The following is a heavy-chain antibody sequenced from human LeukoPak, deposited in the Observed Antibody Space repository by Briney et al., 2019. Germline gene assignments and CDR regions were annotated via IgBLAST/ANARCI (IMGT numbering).Heavy chain of an antibody. CDR2: ISGSSNFV. V-gene: IGHV3-21*01. CDR1: GFTFSSYN. Sequence: GGSLRLSCAASGFTFSSYNMIWVRQAAGKGLEWVSSISGSSNFVYYADSVKGRFTLSRDNAKNSLYPQMNRLRVEGTAVYYCARPPSRGATYYYYMDVWGTGTTVTVSS. J-gene: IGHJ6*03. CDR3: ARPPSRGATYYYYMDV.